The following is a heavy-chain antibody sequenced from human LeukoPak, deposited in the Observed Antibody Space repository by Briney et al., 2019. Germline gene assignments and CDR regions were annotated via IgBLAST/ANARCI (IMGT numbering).Heavy chain of an antibody. CDR3: ARHFDP. CDR1: GDSISGYY. CDR2: LHYSGRT. J-gene: IGHJ5*02. Sequence: SETLSLTCTVSGDSISGYYWSWIRQPSGMGLEWIGYLHYSGRTNYKPSLKSRVTISVDTSKNQFSLKLSSVTAEDTAVYYCARHFDPWGQGILVTVSS. V-gene: IGHV4-59*08.